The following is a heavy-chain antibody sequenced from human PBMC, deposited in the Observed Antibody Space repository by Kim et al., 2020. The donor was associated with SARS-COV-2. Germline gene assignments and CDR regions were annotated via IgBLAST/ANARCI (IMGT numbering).Heavy chain of an antibody. CDR3: AKVTTYYDILTGYYRDYYFDY. D-gene: IGHD3-9*01. CDR1: GFTFSSYA. Sequence: GGSLRLSCAASGFTFSSYAMSWVRQAPGKGLEWVSAISGSGGSTYYADSVKGRFTISRDNSKNTLYLQMNSLRAEDTAVYYCAKVTTYYDILTGYYRDYYFDYCGQGTLVSVSS. V-gene: IGHV3-23*01. CDR2: ISGSGGST. J-gene: IGHJ4*02.